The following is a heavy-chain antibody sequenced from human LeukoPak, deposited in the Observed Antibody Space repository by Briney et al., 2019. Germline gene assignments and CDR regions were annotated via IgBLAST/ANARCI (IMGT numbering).Heavy chain of an antibody. D-gene: IGHD5-12*01. CDR1: GYAFTDYP. J-gene: IGHJ4*02. CDR3: ARDVRRSDSGYAMFDY. Sequence: ASVKVSCKTSGYAFTDYPLHWLRQAPGQRLQWMGWINADKGNTKYSQEFQGRVTITRDTFATTTHMELSSLTSEDTAVYYCARDVRRSDSGYAMFDYWGQGTLVTASS. CDR2: INADKGNT. V-gene: IGHV1-3*01.